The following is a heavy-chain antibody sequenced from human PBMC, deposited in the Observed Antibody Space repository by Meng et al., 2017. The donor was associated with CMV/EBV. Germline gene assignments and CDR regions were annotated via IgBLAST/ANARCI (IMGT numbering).Heavy chain of an antibody. V-gene: IGHV4-39*01. Sequence: ISSSSYYWGWIRQPPGKGLEWIGSIYYSGSTYYNPSLKSRVTISVDTSKNQFSLKLSSVTAADTAVYYCARHHPRLRYSDWFPNWFDPWGQGTLVTVSS. CDR1: ISSSSYY. J-gene: IGHJ5*02. CDR2: IYYSGST. CDR3: ARHHPRLRYSDWFPNWFDP. D-gene: IGHD3-9*01.